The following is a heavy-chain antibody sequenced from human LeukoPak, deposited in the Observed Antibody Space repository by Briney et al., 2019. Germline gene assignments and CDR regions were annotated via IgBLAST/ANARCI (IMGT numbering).Heavy chain of an antibody. D-gene: IGHD3-22*01. CDR2: IYHSGDS. Sequence: SETLSLTCAVSGGSISGFYWSWIRQPPGKGLDWIGYIYHSGDSNYNPSLKSRVTISLGTSKNEVSLKLSSVTAADTAVYYCASPPYYYDSSGSFDYWGQGTLVTVSS. J-gene: IGHJ4*02. CDR1: GGSISGFY. CDR3: ASPPYYYDSSGSFDY. V-gene: IGHV4-59*08.